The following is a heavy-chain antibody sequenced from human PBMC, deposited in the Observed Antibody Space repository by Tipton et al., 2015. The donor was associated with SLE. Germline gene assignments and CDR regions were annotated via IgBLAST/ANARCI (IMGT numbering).Heavy chain of an antibody. CDR1: GGSISSSSYY. CDR3: ARQGDFWSGSALD. V-gene: IGHV4-39*07. Sequence: TLSLTCTVSGGSISSSSYYWGWIRQPPGKGLEWIGSIYYSGSTYYNPPLKSRVTISVDTSKNQFSLKLSSVTAADTAVYYCARQGDFWSGSALDWGQGSLVTVSS. J-gene: IGHJ4*02. D-gene: IGHD3-3*01. CDR2: IYYSGST.